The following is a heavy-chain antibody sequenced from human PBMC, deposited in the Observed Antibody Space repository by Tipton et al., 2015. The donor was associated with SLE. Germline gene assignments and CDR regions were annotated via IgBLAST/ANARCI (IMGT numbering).Heavy chain of an antibody. CDR2: GFYSGSI. V-gene: IGHV4-59*01. CDR1: GGSITTFY. CDR3: AKAGWQFNAFDI. Sequence: TLSLTCTVSGGSITTFYWHWIRQPPGKGLEWIGHGFYSGSIRYNLSLKTRTTISVDTSRNQVSLKMTSVTAADTAVYYCAKAGWQFNAFDIWGQGTMVTVSS. D-gene: IGHD2-15*01. J-gene: IGHJ3*02.